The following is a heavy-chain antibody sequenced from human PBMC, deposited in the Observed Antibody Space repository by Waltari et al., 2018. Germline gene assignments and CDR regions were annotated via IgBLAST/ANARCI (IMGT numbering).Heavy chain of an antibody. J-gene: IGHJ3*02. CDR3: ATVYPWVGATMDDAFDI. V-gene: IGHV3-53*01. D-gene: IGHD1-26*01. CDR2: IDSGGST. CDR1: GFTVRSNY. Sequence: EVQLVESGGGLIQPGGSLRLSCAAPGFTVRSNYMRWVRQAPGKGLEGVSVIDSGGSTYYADSVKGRFTISRDNSKNTLYLQMNSLRAEDTAVYYCATVYPWVGATMDDAFDIWGQGTMVTVSS.